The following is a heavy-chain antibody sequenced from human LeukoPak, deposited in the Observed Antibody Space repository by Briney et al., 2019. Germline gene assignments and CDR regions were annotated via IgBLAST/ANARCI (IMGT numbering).Heavy chain of an antibody. CDR2: FDPEDGET. CDR1: GYTLTELS. V-gene: IGHV1-24*01. D-gene: IGHD2-15*01. CDR3: AKDLRRYCSGGSCYLASWFDP. Sequence: GASVKVSCKVSGYTLTELSTHWVRQAPGKGLEWMGGFDPEDGETIYAQKFQGRVTMTEDTSTDTAYMELSSLRSEDTAVYYCAKDLRRYCSGGSCYLASWFDPWGQGTLVTVSS. J-gene: IGHJ5*02.